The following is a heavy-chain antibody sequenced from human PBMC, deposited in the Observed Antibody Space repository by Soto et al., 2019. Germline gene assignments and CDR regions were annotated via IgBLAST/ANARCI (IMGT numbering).Heavy chain of an antibody. CDR2: IIPIFGTA. D-gene: IGHD3-3*01. Sequence: GPPVKVSCKASGGTFSSYAISWVRQAPGQGLEWMGGIIPIFGTANYAQKFQGRVTITADESTSTAYMELNSLRSEDTAVYYCARMGYYDFWSGYLNWFDPWGQGTLVTVSS. J-gene: IGHJ5*02. V-gene: IGHV1-69*13. CDR1: GGTFSSYA. CDR3: ARMGYYDFWSGYLNWFDP.